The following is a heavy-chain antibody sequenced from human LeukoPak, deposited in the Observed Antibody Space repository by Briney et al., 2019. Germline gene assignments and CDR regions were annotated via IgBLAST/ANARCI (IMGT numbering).Heavy chain of an antibody. Sequence: PGGSLRLSCAASGFTFSSYAMSWVRQAPGKGLEWVSAISGSGGSTYYADSVKGRFTISRDNSKNTLYLQMNSLRAEDTAVYHCARVRGRQWLVSYYFDYWGQGTLVTVSS. J-gene: IGHJ4*02. CDR3: ARVRGRQWLVSYYFDY. D-gene: IGHD6-19*01. CDR2: ISGSGGST. V-gene: IGHV3-23*01. CDR1: GFTFSSYA.